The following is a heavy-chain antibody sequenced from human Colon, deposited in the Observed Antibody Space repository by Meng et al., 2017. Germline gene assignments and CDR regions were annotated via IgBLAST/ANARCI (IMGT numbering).Heavy chain of an antibody. CDR3: ARESADGGSFDL. CDR2: INPRTGDT. V-gene: IGHV1-2*06. CDR1: GYTLY. D-gene: IGHD2-15*01. J-gene: IGHJ4*02. Sequence: LVRTGAEVTSRGAAVTVSCKASGYTLYIHWVRLRPGEGLEWMGRINPRTGDTKSAQSFQGRVTMTRDTSTTTFSMDLRSLTTDDSAIYFCARESADGGSFDLWGQGTLVTVSS.